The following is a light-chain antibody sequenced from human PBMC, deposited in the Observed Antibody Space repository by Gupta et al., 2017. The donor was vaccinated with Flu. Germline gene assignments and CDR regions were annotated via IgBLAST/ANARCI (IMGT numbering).Light chain of an antibody. CDR2: KAS. Sequence: DIQMTQFPSTLSAYVGDRVTITCRASQSLSSWLAWYQQKPGKAPNLLIYKASNLESGVPSRFSGSGSGTEFTLTISSLQPDDFATYYCQQYDSYSLTFGGGTKVEI. CDR3: QQYDSYSLT. V-gene: IGKV1-5*03. CDR1: QSLSSW. J-gene: IGKJ4*01.